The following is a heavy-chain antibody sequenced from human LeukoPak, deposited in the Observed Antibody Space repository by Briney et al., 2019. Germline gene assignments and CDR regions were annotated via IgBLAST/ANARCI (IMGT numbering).Heavy chain of an antibody. J-gene: IGHJ6*03. Sequence: GESLKISCKGSGYSFTSYWIGWVRQMPGKGLEWMGIIYPGDSDTRYSPSFQGQVTISADKSISTAYLQWSSLTASDTAMYYCARRGSSSLYYYYYMDVWGKGTTVTVSS. CDR3: ARRGSSSLYYYYYMDV. CDR2: IYPGDSDT. D-gene: IGHD6-6*01. CDR1: GYSFTSYW. V-gene: IGHV5-51*01.